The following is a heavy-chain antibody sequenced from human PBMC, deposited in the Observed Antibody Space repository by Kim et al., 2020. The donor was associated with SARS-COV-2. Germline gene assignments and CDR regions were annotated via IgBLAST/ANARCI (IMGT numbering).Heavy chain of an antibody. J-gene: IGHJ4*02. V-gene: IGHV3-23*01. D-gene: IGHD2-2*01. CDR1: GITFKNYV. CDR3: ASSRGYCSRTSC. Sequence: GGSLRLSCAASGITFKNYVMSWVRQAPGKGLEWVSAISDSGSSTYYADSVKGRFTISRDNSKNTLSLQMNSLRAEDTAVYYCASSRGYCSRTSCWGQGTLVTVSS. CDR2: ISDSGSST.